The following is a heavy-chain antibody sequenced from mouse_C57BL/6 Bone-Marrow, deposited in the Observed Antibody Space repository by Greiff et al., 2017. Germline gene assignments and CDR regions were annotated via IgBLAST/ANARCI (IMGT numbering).Heavy chain of an antibody. V-gene: IGHV5-17*01. J-gene: IGHJ4*01. Sequence: EVKVVESGGGLVKPGGSLKLSCAASGFTFSDYGMHWVRQAPEKGLEWVAYISSGSSTIYYADTVKGRITISRDNAKNTLFLQMTSLGAEDTAMYYCERPFARSASMEYWGQGTSVTVSS. CDR1: GFTFSDYG. CDR2: ISSGSSTI. CDR3: ERPFARSASMEY.